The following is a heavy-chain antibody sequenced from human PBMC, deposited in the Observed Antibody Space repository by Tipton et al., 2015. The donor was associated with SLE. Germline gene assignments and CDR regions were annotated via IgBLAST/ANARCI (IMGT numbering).Heavy chain of an antibody. CDR1: GGSFSGYY. CDR3: AREGGSSWPIDY. V-gene: IGHV4-34*01. D-gene: IGHD6-13*01. CDR2: INHSGST. Sequence: TLSLTCAVYGGSFSGYYWSWIRQPPGKGLEWIGEINHSGSTNYNPSLKSRVTISVDTSKNQFSLKLSPVTAADTAVYYCAREGGSSWPIDYWGQGTLVTVSS. J-gene: IGHJ4*02.